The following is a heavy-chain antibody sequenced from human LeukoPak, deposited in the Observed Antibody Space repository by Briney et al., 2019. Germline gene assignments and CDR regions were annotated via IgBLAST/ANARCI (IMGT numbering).Heavy chain of an antibody. Sequence: PGGSLRLSCAASGFTLEDYGMSGVRQAPGKGRDGVAGINWYGGSTGYADSVKGRFTISRDNAKNSVYLQVNNLRAEDTAVYYCARDRFGSTSCNYEYWGQGTLVTVSS. CDR1: GFTLEDYG. CDR3: ARDRFGSTSCNYEY. CDR2: INWYGGST. J-gene: IGHJ4*02. D-gene: IGHD2-2*01. V-gene: IGHV3-20*04.